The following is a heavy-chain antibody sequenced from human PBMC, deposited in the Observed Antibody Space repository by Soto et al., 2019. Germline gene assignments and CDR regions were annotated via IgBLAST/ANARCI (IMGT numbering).Heavy chain of an antibody. D-gene: IGHD6-6*01. CDR3: ARGGGIAARPMDY. J-gene: IGHJ4*02. Sequence: PGGSLRLSCAASGFIVSTNYMSWVRQAPGKGLEWVSVIYSGGNTYYADYVKGRFTISRDNSKNTLYLQMNSLRVEDTAVYYCARGGGIAARPMDYWGQGTLVTVSS. CDR2: IYSGGNT. V-gene: IGHV3-53*01. CDR1: GFIVSTNY.